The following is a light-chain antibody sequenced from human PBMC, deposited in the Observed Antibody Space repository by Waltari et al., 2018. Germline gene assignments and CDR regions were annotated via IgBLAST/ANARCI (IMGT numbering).Light chain of an antibody. Sequence: DIQMTQSPSTLSASVGDRVTITCRASQAINIWLAWYQQKPGKAPKLLTYRASSLESGVPSRFSGSGSGTEFTLTISSLQPDDFATYYCQQYNSYSWTFGQGTKVEIK. V-gene: IGKV1-5*03. CDR3: QQYNSYSWT. J-gene: IGKJ1*01. CDR2: RAS. CDR1: QAINIW.